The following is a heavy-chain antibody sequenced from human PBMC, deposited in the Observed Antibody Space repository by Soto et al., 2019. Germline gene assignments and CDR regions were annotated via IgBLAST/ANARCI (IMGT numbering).Heavy chain of an antibody. Sequence: QVQLVQSGAEVKKPGSSVKVSCKASGDTFSFYTINWVRQAPGLGLEWMGRVNPILSMSNYAQKFQGRVVMTADKSTSTAYMELRSLRSEDTAFYYCATSYGSGYRAFDYWGQGALVTVSS. CDR2: VNPILSMS. J-gene: IGHJ4*02. CDR1: GDTFSFYT. V-gene: IGHV1-69*02. CDR3: ATSYGSGYRAFDY. D-gene: IGHD3-10*01.